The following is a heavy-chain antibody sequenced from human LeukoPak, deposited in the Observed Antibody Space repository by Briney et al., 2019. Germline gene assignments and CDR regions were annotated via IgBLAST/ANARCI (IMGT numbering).Heavy chain of an antibody. Sequence: ASVKDACKASGYNFTSYAMNWVRQAPGQGLEWMGWINTNTGNPTYAQGFTGRFVFSLDTSVSTAYLQISSLKAEDTAVYYCARVVDLSLDYWGQGTLVTVSS. J-gene: IGHJ4*02. CDR1: GYNFTSYA. CDR3: ARVVDLSLDY. V-gene: IGHV7-4-1*02. D-gene: IGHD2-2*01. CDR2: INTNTGNP.